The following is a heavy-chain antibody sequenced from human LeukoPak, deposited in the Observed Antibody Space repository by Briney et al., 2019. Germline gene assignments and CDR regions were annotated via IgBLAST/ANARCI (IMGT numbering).Heavy chain of an antibody. CDR1: GYSFTSYW. J-gene: IGHJ6*02. CDR3: ARLPRWLQYGGGGRYYGMDV. D-gene: IGHD5-24*01. Sequence: GESLKISCKGSGYSFTSYWIGWVRQMPGKGLEWMGIIYPGDSDTRYSPSFQGQVTISADKSISTAYLQWSSLKASDTAMYYCARLPRWLQYGGGGRYYGMDVWGQGTTVTVSS. CDR2: IYPGDSDT. V-gene: IGHV5-51*01.